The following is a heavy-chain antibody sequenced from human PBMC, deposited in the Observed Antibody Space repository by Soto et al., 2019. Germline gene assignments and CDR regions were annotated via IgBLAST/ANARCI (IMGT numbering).Heavy chain of an antibody. D-gene: IGHD1-26*01. CDR2: IHPSGST. Sequence: QGQLKQWGAGLLKPSETLSLTCAVFSGSLSDHYWTWVRQSPGKGLEWIGEIHPSGSTDSSASLKSRVTLSLDTSTSQFSLQVTSVTAADTAVYYCARDRREELVGATSLGFDSWGPGILVTVSS. J-gene: IGHJ4*02. CDR1: SGSLSDHY. CDR3: ARDRREELVGATSLGFDS. V-gene: IGHV4-34*01.